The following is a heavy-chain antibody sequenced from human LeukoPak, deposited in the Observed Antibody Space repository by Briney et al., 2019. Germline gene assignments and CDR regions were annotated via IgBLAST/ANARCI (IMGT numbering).Heavy chain of an antibody. CDR3: ARDGSTRPYYYYYMDV. J-gene: IGHJ6*03. Sequence: PSETLSLTCAVYGGSFSGYYWSWIRQPPGKGLEWIGEINHSGSTNYNPSLKSRVTISVDTSKNQFSLKLSSVTAADTAVYYCARDGSTRPYYYYYMDVWGKGTTVTVSS. V-gene: IGHV4-34*01. CDR2: INHSGST. D-gene: IGHD2-2*01. CDR1: GGSFSGYY.